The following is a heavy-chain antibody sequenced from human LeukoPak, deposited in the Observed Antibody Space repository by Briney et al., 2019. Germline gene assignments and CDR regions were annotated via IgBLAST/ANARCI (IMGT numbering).Heavy chain of an antibody. CDR3: NGGILTGYYSYFDY. Sequence: GGSLRLSCAASGFTFSSYAMSWVRQAPGKGLEWVSAISGSGGSTYYADSVKGRFTISRDNSKNTLYLQMKSLRAEDTAVYYCNGGILTGYYSYFDYWGQGTLVTVSS. V-gene: IGHV3-23*01. CDR2: ISGSGGST. CDR1: GFTFSSYA. J-gene: IGHJ4*02. D-gene: IGHD3-9*01.